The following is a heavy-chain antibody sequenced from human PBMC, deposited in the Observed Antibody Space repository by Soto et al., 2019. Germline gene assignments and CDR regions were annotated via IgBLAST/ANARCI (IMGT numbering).Heavy chain of an antibody. Sequence: GASVKVSCKASGGTFSSYAISWVRQAPGQGLEWMGGIIPIFGTANYAQKFQGRVTITADKSTSTAYMELSSLRSEDTAVYYCARARIISGWYPYNWFEPWGQGTLVTVSS. D-gene: IGHD6-19*01. CDR3: ARARIISGWYPYNWFEP. CDR1: GGTFSSYA. CDR2: IIPIFGTA. V-gene: IGHV1-69*06. J-gene: IGHJ5*02.